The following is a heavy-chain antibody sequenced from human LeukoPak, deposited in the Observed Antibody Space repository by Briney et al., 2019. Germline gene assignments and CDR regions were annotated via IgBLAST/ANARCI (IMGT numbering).Heavy chain of an antibody. Sequence: RASETLSLTCTVSGGSISSGDYYWSWIRQPPGKGLEWIGYIYYSGSTYYNPSLKSRVTISVDTSKNQFSLKLSSVTAADTAVYYCARRSGTAVYDYYGMDVWGQGTTVTVSS. CDR2: IYYSGST. J-gene: IGHJ6*02. D-gene: IGHD2-21*02. CDR3: ARRSGTAVYDYYGMDV. V-gene: IGHV4-30-4*01. CDR1: GGSISSGDYY.